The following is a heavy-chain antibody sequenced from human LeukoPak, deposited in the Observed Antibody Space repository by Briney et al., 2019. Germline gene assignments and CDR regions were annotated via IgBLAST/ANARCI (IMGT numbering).Heavy chain of an antibody. J-gene: IGHJ4*02. V-gene: IGHV5-51*01. CDR2: IYPPDSDT. D-gene: IGHD1-1*01. CDR1: GYSVTSYW. CDR3: ARHSTTGHDY. Sequence: GESLKTSCKVSGYSVTSYWIAWVRQMPGKGLEWMGIIYPPDSDTRYSPSFQGQVTISADKSISTAYLQWSSLKASDTAMYYCARHSTTGHDYWGQGTLVTVSS.